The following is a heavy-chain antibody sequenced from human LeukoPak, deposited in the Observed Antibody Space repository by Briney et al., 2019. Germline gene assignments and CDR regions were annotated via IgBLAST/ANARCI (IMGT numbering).Heavy chain of an antibody. CDR1: GGTFSSYA. J-gene: IGHJ4*02. CDR2: IIPIFGTA. V-gene: IGHV1-69*13. D-gene: IGHD1-26*01. CDR3: AGYSGSYPMDY. Sequence: ASVKVSCKASGGTFSSYAISWVRQAPGHGLEWMGGIIPIFGTANYAQKFQGRVTITADESTSTAYMELSSLRSEDTAVYYCAGYSGSYPMDYWGQGTLVTVSS.